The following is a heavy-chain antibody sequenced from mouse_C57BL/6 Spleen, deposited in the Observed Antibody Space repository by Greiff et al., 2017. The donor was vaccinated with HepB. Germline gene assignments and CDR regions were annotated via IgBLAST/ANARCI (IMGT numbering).Heavy chain of an antibody. J-gene: IGHJ2*01. CDR1: GYTFTSYG. CDR2: IYPRSGNT. V-gene: IGHV1-81*01. D-gene: IGHD1-1*01. Sequence: VQLQQSGAELARPGASVKLSCKASGYTFTSYGISWVKQRTGQGLEWIGEIYPRSGNTYYNEKFKGKATLTADKSSSTAYMELRSLTSEDSAVYFCARSYYYGSRGSYYFDYWGQGTTLTVSS. CDR3: ARSYYYGSRGSYYFDY.